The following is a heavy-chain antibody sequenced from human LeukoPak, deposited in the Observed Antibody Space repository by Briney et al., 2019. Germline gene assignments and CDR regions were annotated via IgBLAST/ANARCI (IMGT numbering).Heavy chain of an antibody. CDR2: IHTSGST. J-gene: IGHJ4*02. CDR1: GGSISSYH. D-gene: IGHD6-19*01. CDR3: ARRDISSGWSFDY. V-gene: IGHV4-4*07. Sequence: SETLSLTCTVSGGSISSYHWSWIRQPAGKGLEWVGQIHTSGSTTYYPAPKRGVSMTLSATSNQASLPIRSSTAADAAFYYCARRDISSGWSFDYWGQGTLVTVSS.